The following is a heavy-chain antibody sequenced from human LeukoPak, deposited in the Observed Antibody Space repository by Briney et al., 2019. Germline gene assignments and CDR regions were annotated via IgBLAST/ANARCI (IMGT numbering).Heavy chain of an antibody. CDR1: GFVLNNYD. D-gene: IGHD3-10*01. V-gene: IGHV3-33*01. J-gene: IGHJ4*02. Sequence: PGGSLRLSCAASGFVLNNYDMHWVRQAPGRGLEWVAMMWYDESNRYYADSVKGRFTISRDTPRNTLYLQMNSLRVDDTAIYYCARTAWNYFGSGNYYAPDYWGQGTLVTVSS. CDR3: ARTAWNYFGSGNYYAPDY. CDR2: MWYDESNR.